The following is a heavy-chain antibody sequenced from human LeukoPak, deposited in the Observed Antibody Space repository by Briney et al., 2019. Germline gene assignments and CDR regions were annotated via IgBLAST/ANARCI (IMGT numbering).Heavy chain of an antibody. J-gene: IGHJ3*02. CDR3: AKDSWGYYYGGTNAFDI. D-gene: IGHD3-10*01. CDR2: ISWNSGSI. CDR1: GFTFSSYA. Sequence: GRSLRLSCAASGFTFSSYAMHWVRQAPGKGLEWVSGISWNSGSIGYADSVKGRFTISRDNAKNSLYLQMNSLRAEDTALYYCAKDSWGYYYGGTNAFDIWGQGTMVTVSS. V-gene: IGHV3-9*01.